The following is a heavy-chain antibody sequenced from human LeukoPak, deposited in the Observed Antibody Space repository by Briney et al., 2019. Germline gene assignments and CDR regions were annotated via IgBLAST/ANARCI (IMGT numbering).Heavy chain of an antibody. V-gene: IGHV4-34*01. CDR3: ARPYDYVWGSYRYGMDV. D-gene: IGHD3-16*02. CDR1: GGSFSGYY. CDR2: INHSGST. J-gene: IGHJ6*02. Sequence: SETLSLTCAVYGGSFSGYYWSWIRQPPGKGLEWIGEINHSGSTNYNPSLKSRVTISVDTSKNQFSLKLSSVTAADTAVYYCARPYDYVWGSYRYGMDVWGQGTTVTVSS.